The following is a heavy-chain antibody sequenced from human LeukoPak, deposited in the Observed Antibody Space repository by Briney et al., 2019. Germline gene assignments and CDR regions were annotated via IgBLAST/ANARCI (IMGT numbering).Heavy chain of an antibody. CDR1: GFTFSSYA. V-gene: IGHV3-23*01. J-gene: IGHJ4*02. CDR3: AKDLGRDGHEIFDY. Sequence: PGGSLRLSCAASGFTFSSYAMGWVRQAPGKGLEWVSTISVGGDGTYYADSVKGRFTISRDNSKSTLYLQMNSLRADDTAIYYCAKDLGRDGHEIFDYWGQGTLVTVSS. D-gene: IGHD5-24*01. CDR2: ISVGGDGT.